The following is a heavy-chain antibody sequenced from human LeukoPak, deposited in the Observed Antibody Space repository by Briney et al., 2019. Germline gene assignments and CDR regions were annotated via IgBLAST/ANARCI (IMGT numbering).Heavy chain of an antibody. Sequence: PGGSLRLSCAASGFTFRNSVMSWVRQAPGKGLEWVSSTTASGGSTYYADSVKGRFTVSRDNSKNTLYLQMNSLTVEDTAVYYCAPGSNWPGYFDYWGQGTLVTVSS. J-gene: IGHJ4*02. CDR1: GFTFRNSV. D-gene: IGHD1-26*01. CDR2: TTASGGST. V-gene: IGHV3-23*01. CDR3: APGSNWPGYFDY.